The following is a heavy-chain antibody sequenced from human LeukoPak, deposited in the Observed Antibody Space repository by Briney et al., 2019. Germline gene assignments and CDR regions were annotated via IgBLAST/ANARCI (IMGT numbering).Heavy chain of an antibody. CDR1: GFTFSSYW. V-gene: IGHV3-74*01. D-gene: IGHD4-23*01. Sequence: GGSLRLSCAASGFTFSSYWMNWVRQAPGKGLVWVSRIASDGSSTTYADSVKGRFSISRDNAKNTLYLQTNSLRVEDTAVYYCARGRPHGNDYWGQGTLVIVSS. CDR3: ARGRPHGNDY. J-gene: IGHJ4*02. CDR2: IASDGSST.